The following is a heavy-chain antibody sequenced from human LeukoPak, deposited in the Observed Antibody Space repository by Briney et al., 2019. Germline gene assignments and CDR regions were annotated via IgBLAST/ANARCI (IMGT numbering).Heavy chain of an antibody. J-gene: IGHJ4*02. CDR3: ARGTTSYGLFDY. Sequence: GGSLRLSCAASGFTFSSYEVNWVRQAPGKGLEWVSYISSSGSSISYADSVKGRFTISRDNAKNSLHLQMNSLRAEDTAVYYCARGTTSYGLFDYWGQGTLVTVSS. CDR1: GFTFSSYE. CDR2: ISSSGSSI. V-gene: IGHV3-48*03. D-gene: IGHD3-10*01.